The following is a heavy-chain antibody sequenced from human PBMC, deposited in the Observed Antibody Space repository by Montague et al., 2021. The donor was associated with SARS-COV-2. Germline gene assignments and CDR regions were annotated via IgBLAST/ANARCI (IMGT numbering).Heavy chain of an antibody. V-gene: IGHV4-39*07. CDR1: GGSMSTVNYY. Sequence: SETLSLTCTVSGGSMSTVNYYWGWVRQTPGKGLDWVGSISYSGATYYNPSHETRVSISRDTSKSQFSLELRSVTAADTAVYYCARERQEVGIYFDPWGHGTLVTVSS. CDR2: ISYSGAT. J-gene: IGHJ5*02. CDR3: ARERQEVGIYFDP. D-gene: IGHD1-1*01.